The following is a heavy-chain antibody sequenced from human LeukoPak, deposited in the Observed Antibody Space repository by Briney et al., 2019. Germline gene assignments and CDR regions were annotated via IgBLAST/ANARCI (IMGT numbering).Heavy chain of an antibody. J-gene: IGHJ4*02. D-gene: IGHD4-17*01. V-gene: IGHV4-34*01. CDR1: GGSFSGYY. CDR3: ARAAGTVTPFDY. Sequence: SETLSLTCAVYGGSFSGYYWSWIRQPPGKGLEWIGEINHSGSTNYNPSLKSRVTISVDTSKNQFSPKLSSVTAADTAVYYCARAAGTVTPFDYWGQGTLVTVSS. CDR2: INHSGST.